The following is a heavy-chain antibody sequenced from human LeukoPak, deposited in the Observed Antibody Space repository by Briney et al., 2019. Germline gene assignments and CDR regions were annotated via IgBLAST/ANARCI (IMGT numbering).Heavy chain of an antibody. CDR3: ASGAVTTTGY. J-gene: IGHJ4*02. CDR2: ISGSSTVI. D-gene: IGHD4-17*01. Sequence: ECFSYISGSSTVIHYAESVKGRFTISRDNAKNLLYLQMNSLRAEDTAVYYCASGAVTTTGYWGQGTLVTVSS. V-gene: IGHV3-48*04.